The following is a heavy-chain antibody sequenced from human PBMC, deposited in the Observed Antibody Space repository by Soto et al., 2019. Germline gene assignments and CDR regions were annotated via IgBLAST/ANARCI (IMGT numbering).Heavy chain of an antibody. V-gene: IGHV4-31*03. J-gene: IGHJ4*02. CDR2: IYYSGST. CDR1: GGSISSGGYY. CDR3: ARSAGLAARPVDY. Sequence: SETLSLTCTVSGGSISSGGYYWSWIRQHPGKGLEWIGYIYYSGSTYYNPSLKSRVTISVDTSKNQFSLKLSSVTAADTAVYYCARSAGLAARPVDYWGQGTLVTVSS. D-gene: IGHD6-6*01.